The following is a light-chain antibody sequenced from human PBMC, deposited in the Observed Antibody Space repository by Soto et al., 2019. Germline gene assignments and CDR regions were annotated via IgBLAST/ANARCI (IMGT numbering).Light chain of an antibody. Sequence: DIQMTQSPSSLSASVGDRVTITCQASQDITNYLKWYQQKPGKTPNLLINGSSNLETGVPSSFSGSGSGTDITLTISSLQAEDIGTYFCQQYDSVFPFGQRTRLESK. J-gene: IGKJ5*01. CDR1: QDITNY. V-gene: IGKV1-33*01. CDR3: QQYDSVFP. CDR2: GSS.